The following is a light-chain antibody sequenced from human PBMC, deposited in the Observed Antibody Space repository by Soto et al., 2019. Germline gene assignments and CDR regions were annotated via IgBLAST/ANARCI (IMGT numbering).Light chain of an antibody. Sequence: ESVLTQSPGTLSLFPGERATLSCRASQSISSTYLAWYQHKPGQAPRLLIYGASSRATGIPDRFSGSGSGTYFTLTISRLEPEDFAVYDCQQYGSPPLMYTFGQGTKLEI. J-gene: IGKJ2*01. CDR3: QQYGSPPLMYT. V-gene: IGKV3-20*01. CDR1: QSISSTY. CDR2: GAS.